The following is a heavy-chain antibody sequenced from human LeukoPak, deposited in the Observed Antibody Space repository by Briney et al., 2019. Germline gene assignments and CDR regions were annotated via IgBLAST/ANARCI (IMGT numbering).Heavy chain of an antibody. CDR2: ISGSGGST. J-gene: IGHJ4*02. D-gene: IGHD1-26*01. Sequence: GGSLRLSCAASGFTFSSYAMSWVRQAPGKGLEWVSAISGSGGSTYYADSVKGRFTISRDNSKNTLYLQMNSRRAEDTAVYYCAKAQKAWELLHDFDYWGQGTLVTVSS. CDR1: GFTFSSYA. V-gene: IGHV3-23*01. CDR3: AKAQKAWELLHDFDY.